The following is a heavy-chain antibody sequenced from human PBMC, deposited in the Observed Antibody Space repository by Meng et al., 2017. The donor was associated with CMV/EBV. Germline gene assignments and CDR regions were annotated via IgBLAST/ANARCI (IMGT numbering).Heavy chain of an antibody. CDR3: ARAPDPKPTTVTTSEYYFDY. CDR2: IYYSGRT. CDR1: GGSISSSSYY. J-gene: IGHJ4*02. V-gene: IGHV4-39*07. D-gene: IGHD4-11*01. Sequence: SETLSLTCTVSGGSISSSSYYWGWIRQPPGKGLEWIGSIYYSGRTYYNPSLKSRVTISVDTSKNQFSLKLSSVTAADTAVYYCARAPDPKPTTVTTSEYYFDYWGQGTLVTVSS.